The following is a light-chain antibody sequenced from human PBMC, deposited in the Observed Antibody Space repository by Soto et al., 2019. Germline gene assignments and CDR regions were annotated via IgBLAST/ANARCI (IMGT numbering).Light chain of an antibody. CDR1: ESVSDNY. Sequence: EIVLTQSPGTLSLSPGERATLSCRASESVSDNYLAWYQQRSGQAPRLVIYGASSRASAVPDRFSGSGSGADFTLTISRLEPEDCAVYYCQQYGSSPLTFGGGPKVEIK. CDR2: GAS. V-gene: IGKV3-20*01. CDR3: QQYGSSPLT. J-gene: IGKJ4*01.